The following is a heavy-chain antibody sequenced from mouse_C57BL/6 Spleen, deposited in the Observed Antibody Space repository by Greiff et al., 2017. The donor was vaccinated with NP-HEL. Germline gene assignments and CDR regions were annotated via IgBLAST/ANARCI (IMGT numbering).Heavy chain of an antibody. CDR1: GYAFSSYW. J-gene: IGHJ3*01. CDR2: INPGNGDT. V-gene: IGHV1-82*01. Sequence: QVQLKQSGPELVKPGASVKLSCKASGYAFSSYWMNWVKQRPGKGLEWIGRINPGNGDTNYNGKFKGKATLTADKSSSTAYMRLSSLKSEDSAVYVRARQRAWFAYWGQGTLVTVSA. CDR3: ARQRAWFAY.